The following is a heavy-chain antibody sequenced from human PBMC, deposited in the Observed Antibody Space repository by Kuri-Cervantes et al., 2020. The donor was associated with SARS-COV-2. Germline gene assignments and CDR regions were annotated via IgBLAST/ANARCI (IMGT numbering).Heavy chain of an antibody. V-gene: IGHV3-30*01. J-gene: IGHJ4*02. CDR3: AKDRFGVLYS. D-gene: IGHD2-8*01. Sequence: GGLLRLSSAASGFTFSSCAMHWVRLAPGKGLEWVAFISYDGSNEYYADSVRGRFTISRDNSNNTLYLQVNSLRAEDTALYYCAKDRFGVLYSWGQGTQVTVSS. CDR2: ISYDGSNE. CDR1: GFTFSSCA.